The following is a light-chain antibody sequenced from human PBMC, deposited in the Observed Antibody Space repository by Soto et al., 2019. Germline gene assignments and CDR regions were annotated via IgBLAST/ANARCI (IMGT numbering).Light chain of an antibody. CDR2: GAS. Sequence: EIVLTQSPGTLSLSPGERATLSCRASQSVSSSYLAWYQQKPGQAPRLLIYGASSRATGIPDRFSGSGSGTELPPTTSRLEPEDFAGYYCQQYGTTFGQGTKVDIK. CDR1: QSVSSSY. CDR3: QQYGTT. V-gene: IGKV3-20*01. J-gene: IGKJ1*01.